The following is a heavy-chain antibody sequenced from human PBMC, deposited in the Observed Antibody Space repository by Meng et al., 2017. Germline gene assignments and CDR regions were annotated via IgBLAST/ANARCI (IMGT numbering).Heavy chain of an antibody. CDR2: IYSGGST. D-gene: IGHD4-17*01. CDR1: GFSFSSYW. Sequence: AHLSGSAGCSFQPGGSLRLSCAASGFSFSSYWRHWVRQAPGKGLVWVSVIYSGGSTYYADSVKGRFTISRDNSKNTLYLQMNSLRAEDTAVYYCARFSDTVTARIFDYWGQGTLVTVSS. V-gene: IGHV3-66*02. J-gene: IGHJ4*02. CDR3: ARFSDTVTARIFDY.